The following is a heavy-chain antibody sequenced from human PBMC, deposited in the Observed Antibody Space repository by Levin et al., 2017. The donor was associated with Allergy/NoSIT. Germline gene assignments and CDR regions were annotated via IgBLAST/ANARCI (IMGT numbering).Heavy chain of an antibody. Sequence: KISCKASGGTFKNYNINWVRRAPGQGLEWMGGIIPIFGTPNYAQKFQGRITITADESTSTAYMELSSLRSEDTAMYYCARYCSGGSCQNDYWGQGTLVTVSS. CDR3: ARYCSGGSCQNDY. J-gene: IGHJ4*02. V-gene: IGHV1-69*01. D-gene: IGHD2-15*01. CDR1: GGTFKNYN. CDR2: IIPIFGTP.